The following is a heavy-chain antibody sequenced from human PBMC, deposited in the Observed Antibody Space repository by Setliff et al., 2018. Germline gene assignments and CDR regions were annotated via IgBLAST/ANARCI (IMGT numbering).Heavy chain of an antibody. Sequence: GGSLRLSCAASGFTFSKAWMSWVRQAPGKGLEWVGRIKSKTDGGTIDYAAPVKGRFTISRDDSKNTLYLQMNSLKTEDTAVYYCTRRITIFGVVIKNDYWGQGTLVTVSS. V-gene: IGHV3-15*01. CDR3: TRRITIFGVVIKNDY. D-gene: IGHD3-3*01. J-gene: IGHJ4*02. CDR2: IKSKTDGGTI. CDR1: GFTFSKAW.